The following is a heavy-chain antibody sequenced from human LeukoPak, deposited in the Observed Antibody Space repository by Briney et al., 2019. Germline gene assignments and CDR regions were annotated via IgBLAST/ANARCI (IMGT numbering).Heavy chain of an antibody. CDR3: AITYYDYVWGSYRPFGAFDI. V-gene: IGHV5-51*01. CDR2: IYPGDSDT. CDR1: GYSFTSYW. D-gene: IGHD3-16*02. J-gene: IGHJ3*02. Sequence: GESLKISCKGSGYSFTSYWIGWVRQMPGKGLEWMGIIYPGDSDTRYSPSFQGQVTISAGKSISTAYLQWSSLKASDTAMYYCAITYYDYVWGSYRPFGAFDIWGQGTMVTVSS.